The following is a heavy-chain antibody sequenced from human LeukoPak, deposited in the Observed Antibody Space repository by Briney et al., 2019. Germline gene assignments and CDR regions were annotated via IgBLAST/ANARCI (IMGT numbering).Heavy chain of an antibody. CDR3: ARNRRRDYYFDY. CDR2: TYHSGST. CDR1: GGSISSGGYS. D-gene: IGHD3-16*02. Sequence: SETLSLTCAVSGGSISSGGYSWSWIRQPPGKGLEWIGYTYHSGSTYYNPSLKSRVTISVDRSKNQFSLKLSSVTAADTAVYYCARNRRRDYYFDYWGQGTLVTASS. J-gene: IGHJ4*02. V-gene: IGHV4-30-2*01.